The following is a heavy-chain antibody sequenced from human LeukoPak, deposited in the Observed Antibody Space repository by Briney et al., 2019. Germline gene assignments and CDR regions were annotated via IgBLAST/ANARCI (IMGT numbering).Heavy chain of an antibody. V-gene: IGHV4-39*01. CDR1: GGSISSSSYY. CDR2: IYYSGST. D-gene: IGHD2-15*01. Sequence: SETLSLTCTVSGGSISSSSYYWGRIRQPPGKGLEWIGSIYYSGSTYYNPSLKSRVTISVDTSKNQFSLKLSSVTAADTAVYYCARRPYCSGGSCTGLFDYWGQGTLVTVSS. J-gene: IGHJ4*02. CDR3: ARRPYCSGGSCTGLFDY.